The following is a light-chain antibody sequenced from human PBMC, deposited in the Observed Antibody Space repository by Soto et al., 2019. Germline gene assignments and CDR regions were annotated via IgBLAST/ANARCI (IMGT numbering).Light chain of an antibody. Sequence: DIVLTQSPGTLSLSPGDRATLSCRASQGVSTNYVAWYQQKPGQSPRLLIYGASSRAAGIPDRFSGSGSGTDFTLTISRVEPEDFAVFYCHQYGHSPYTFGQGTKPEIK. J-gene: IGKJ2*01. CDR2: GAS. V-gene: IGKV3-20*01. CDR1: QGVSTNY. CDR3: HQYGHSPYT.